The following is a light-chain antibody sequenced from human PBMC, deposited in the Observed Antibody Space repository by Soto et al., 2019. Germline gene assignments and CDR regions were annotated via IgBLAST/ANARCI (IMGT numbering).Light chain of an antibody. J-gene: IGKJ1*01. CDR2: ATS. CDR3: LQDYSYPRT. V-gene: IGKV1-6*01. CDR1: QGIRND. Sequence: AIQMTQSPSSLSASVGDRVTITCRASQGIRNDLGWYQQRPGKAPKLLIYATSNLQTGVPSRSSGSGSGTDFTLSTRSLQPEDFATYYCLQDYSYPRTFGHGTKVEIK.